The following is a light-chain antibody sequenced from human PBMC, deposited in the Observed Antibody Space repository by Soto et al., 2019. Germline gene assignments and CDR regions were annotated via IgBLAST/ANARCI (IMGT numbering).Light chain of an antibody. J-gene: IGKJ2*01. V-gene: IGKV2-30*01. CDR2: RAS. CDR3: MQAKIWPPLT. Sequence: DVVMTQSPLFLPVTLGEPASISCRSSQSLVYSDGNTYLDWFHQRQGQSPRRLIYRASNRVTGVRDRFIGSWSGTSFTLKISRVEPADVGVYYCMQAKIWPPLTFGQGTKLEI. CDR1: QSLVYSDGNTY.